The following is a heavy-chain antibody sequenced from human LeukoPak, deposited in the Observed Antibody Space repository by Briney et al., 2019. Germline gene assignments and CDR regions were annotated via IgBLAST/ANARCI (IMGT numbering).Heavy chain of an antibody. CDR3: ARDRAYYDFWSGYSQEGWFDP. V-gene: IGHV4-30-4*02. CDR1: GGSISSGDYY. D-gene: IGHD3-3*01. J-gene: IGHJ5*02. CDR2: IYYSGSI. Sequence: SETLSLTCIVSGGSISSGDYYWSWIRQPPGKGLEWIGYIYYSGSIYYNPSLKSRVTISVDTSKNQFSLKLSSVTAADTAVYYCARDRAYYDFWSGYSQEGWFDPWGQGTLVTVSS.